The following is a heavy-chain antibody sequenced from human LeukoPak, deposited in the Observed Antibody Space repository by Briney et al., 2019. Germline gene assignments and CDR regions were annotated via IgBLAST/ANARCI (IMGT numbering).Heavy chain of an antibody. CDR2: IYPGDSDT. CDR3: ARGGTVAAAGEDYFDY. CDR1: GYSFTSYW. J-gene: IGHJ4*02. V-gene: IGHV5-51*01. Sequence: LGESLKISCKGSGYSFTSYWIGWVRQMPGKGLEWMGIIYPGDSDTRYSPSFQGQVTISADKSISTAYLQWSSLKASDTAMYYCARGGTVAAAGEDYFDYWGQGTLVTVSS. D-gene: IGHD6-13*01.